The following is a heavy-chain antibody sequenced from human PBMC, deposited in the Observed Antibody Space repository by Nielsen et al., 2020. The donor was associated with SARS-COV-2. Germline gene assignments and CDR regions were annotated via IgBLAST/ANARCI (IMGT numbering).Heavy chain of an antibody. CDR1: GFTISSSF. CDR3: ARDNWGRMDD. V-gene: IGHV3-66*01. J-gene: IGHJ6*02. CDR2: IYTDGST. Sequence: GESLKISCGASGFTISSSFMSWVRQAAGKGLDWVSVIYTDGSTSHADSVKGRFTISRDNSKNTLYLQMNSLRAEDTAVYYCARDNWGRMDDWGQGTTVTVSS. D-gene: IGHD7-27*01.